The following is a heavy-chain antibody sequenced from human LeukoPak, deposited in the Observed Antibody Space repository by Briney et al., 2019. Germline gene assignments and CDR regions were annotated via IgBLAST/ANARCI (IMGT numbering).Heavy chain of an antibody. CDR2: IYNGGAT. D-gene: IGHD1-14*01. CDR3: ARSPPDRASGLFDY. V-gene: IGHV3-66*01. Sequence: PGGSLRLSCAASGFIVSNYYMNWVRQAPGKGLECVSVIYNGGATYYADSVKGRFTISRDNAKNSLYLQMNSLRAEDTAVYYCARSPPDRASGLFDYWGQGTLVTVSS. CDR1: GFIVSNYY. J-gene: IGHJ4*02.